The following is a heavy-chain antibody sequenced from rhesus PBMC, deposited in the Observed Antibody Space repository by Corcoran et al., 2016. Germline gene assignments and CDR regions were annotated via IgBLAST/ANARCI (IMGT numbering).Heavy chain of an antibody. Sequence: QLQLPESGPGLVKPSETLSLTCAVSGGSISSHYCSWIRQPPGTGMEWIVRISGSGGSTDYNPSLKSRVTMSTDTSKNQFSLKLSSVTAADTAVYYCARPAGADYGSSQCDYWGQGVLVTVSS. V-gene: IGHV4-173*01. J-gene: IGHJ4*01. CDR2: ISGSGGST. CDR3: ARPAGADYGSSQCDY. CDR1: GGSISSHY. D-gene: IGHD4-29*01.